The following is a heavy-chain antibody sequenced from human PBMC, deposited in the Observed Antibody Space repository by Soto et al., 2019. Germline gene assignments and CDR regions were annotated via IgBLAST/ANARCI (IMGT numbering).Heavy chain of an antibody. V-gene: IGHV3-49*03. CDR3: TREPHYYDSYYYYYGMDV. CDR1: GFTFGDYA. J-gene: IGHJ6*02. Sequence: GGSLRLSCTASGFTFGDYAMSWFRQAPGKGLEWVGFIRSKAYGGTTEYAASVKGRFTISRDDSKSIAYLQMNSLKTEDTAVYYCTREPHYYDSYYYYYGMDVWGQGTTVTVSS. CDR2: IRSKAYGGTT. D-gene: IGHD3-3*01.